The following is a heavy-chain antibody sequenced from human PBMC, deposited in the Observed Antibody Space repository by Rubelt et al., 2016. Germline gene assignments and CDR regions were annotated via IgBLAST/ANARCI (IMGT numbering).Heavy chain of an antibody. CDR3: ARELGSGYAEGYGMDV. CDR1: GGSFSGYY. V-gene: IGHV4-34*01. J-gene: IGHJ6*02. D-gene: IGHD5-12*01. CDR2: INHSGST. Sequence: QVQLQQWGAGLLKPSETLSLTCAVYGGSFSGYYWSWIRQPPGKGLEWIGEINHSGSTNYNPSSRCRDTISVETSENQFSVNWGAVTAACTAVDYCARELGSGYAEGYGMDVWGQGTTVTVSS.